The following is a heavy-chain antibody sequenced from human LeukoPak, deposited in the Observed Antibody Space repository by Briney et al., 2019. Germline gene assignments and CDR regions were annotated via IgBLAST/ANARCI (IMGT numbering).Heavy chain of an antibody. Sequence: ASVKVSCKASGYTFISYYMHWVRQAPGQGLEWMGIINPSSGSTSYAQKFQGRVTMTRDTSTSTVYMELSSLRSEDTAVYYCARDRCSGGSCPGWFDPWGQGTLVTVSS. V-gene: IGHV1-46*01. CDR1: GYTFISYY. D-gene: IGHD2-15*01. CDR2: INPSSGST. CDR3: ARDRCSGGSCPGWFDP. J-gene: IGHJ5*02.